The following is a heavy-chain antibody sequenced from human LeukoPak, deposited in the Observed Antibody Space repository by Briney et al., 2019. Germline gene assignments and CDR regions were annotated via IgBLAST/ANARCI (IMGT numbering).Heavy chain of an antibody. Sequence: GGSLRLSCAASGFTFSSYAMSWVRQAPGKGLEWVSGISGSAGSTSYADSVEGRFTISRDSSRNTLYLQMNSLRAEDTAVYYCAKLGGRQKVIIYYFDFWGQGTLVSVSS. CDR1: GFTFSSYA. J-gene: IGHJ4*02. CDR3: AKLGGRQKVIIYYFDF. D-gene: IGHD3-16*01. V-gene: IGHV3-23*01. CDR2: ISGSAGST.